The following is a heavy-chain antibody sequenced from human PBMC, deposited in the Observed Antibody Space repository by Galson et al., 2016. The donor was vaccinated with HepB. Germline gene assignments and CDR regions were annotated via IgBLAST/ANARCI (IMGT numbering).Heavy chain of an antibody. CDR2: ISAYNGNT. Sequence: SVKVSCKASGYTFTSYGISWVRQAPGQGLEWMGWISAYNGNTKYTQKLQGRVTLTTDTSTSTAYMELRSLRSDDTAVYYCVRDATSGWFVSVNWFDPWGQGTLVTVSS. J-gene: IGHJ5*02. CDR3: VRDATSGWFVSVNWFDP. V-gene: IGHV1-18*01. CDR1: GYTFTSYG. D-gene: IGHD6-19*01.